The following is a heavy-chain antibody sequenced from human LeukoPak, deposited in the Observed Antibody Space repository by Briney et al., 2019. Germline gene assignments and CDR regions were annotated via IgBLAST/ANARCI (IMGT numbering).Heavy chain of an antibody. CDR1: GFTFSSYG. D-gene: IGHD3-22*01. Sequence: GGSLRLSCAASGFTFSSYGMHWVRQAPGKGLEWVAFIRYDGSNKYSADSVKGRFTISRDNSKNTLYLQMNSLRAEDTAVYYCAKDGNYYYDNSGYSYFDFWGQGTLVTVSS. CDR3: AKDGNYYYDNSGYSYFDF. J-gene: IGHJ4*02. V-gene: IGHV3-30*02. CDR2: IRYDGSNK.